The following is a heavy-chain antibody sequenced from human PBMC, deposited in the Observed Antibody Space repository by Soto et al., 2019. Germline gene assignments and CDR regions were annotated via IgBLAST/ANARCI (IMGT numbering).Heavy chain of an antibody. V-gene: IGHV3-30*03. CDR2: ISADGSEK. D-gene: IGHD1-26*01. CDR1: GFTLSNYG. CDR3: ARERGGADFDF. Sequence: QVQLVESGGGVVQPGRSLRLSCAVSGFTLSNYGMHWVRQAPGKGLEWVAVISADGSEKDYGDSVKGRFTISRDKSKNTLDLQMNSLRAEDTAVYYCARERGGADFDFWGQGTLVTVSS. J-gene: IGHJ4*02.